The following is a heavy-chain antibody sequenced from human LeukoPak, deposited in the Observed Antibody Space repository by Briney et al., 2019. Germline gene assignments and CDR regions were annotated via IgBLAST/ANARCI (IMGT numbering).Heavy chain of an antibody. CDR3: ARVTSSGYDY. CDR1: GGTFSSYA. D-gene: IGHD5-12*01. J-gene: IGHJ4*02. V-gene: IGHV1-8*03. Sequence: GASVKVSCKASGGTFSSYAINWVRQATGQGLEWMGWMNPNSGNTGYAQKFQGRVTITRNTSISTAYMELSSLRSEDTAVYYCARVTSSGYDYWGQGTLVTVSS. CDR2: MNPNSGNT.